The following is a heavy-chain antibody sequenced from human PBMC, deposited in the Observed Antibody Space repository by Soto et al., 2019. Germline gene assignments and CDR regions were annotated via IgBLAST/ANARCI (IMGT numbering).Heavy chain of an antibody. V-gene: IGHV4-39*01. CDR3: ASTYYYGSGSYYNFDY. D-gene: IGHD3-10*01. Sequence: SETLSLTCTVSGGSISSSSYYWGWIRQPPGKGLEWIGSIYYSGSTYYNPSLKSRVTISVDTSKNQFSLKLSSVTAADTAVYYCASTYYYGSGSYYNFDYWGQGTLVTVS. CDR1: GGSISSSSYY. J-gene: IGHJ4*02. CDR2: IYYSGST.